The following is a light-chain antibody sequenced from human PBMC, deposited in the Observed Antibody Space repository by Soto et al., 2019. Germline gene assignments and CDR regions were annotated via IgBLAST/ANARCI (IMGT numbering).Light chain of an antibody. CDR3: QEYNNWHPIT. CDR1: QSVSNF. Sequence: EVVLTQSPATLSFSPGERATLSCRASQSVSNFLAWYQQKPGQAPRLLIYDTSDRATGLPARFSGSGSGTDFTLTISSLEPEDFAVFYCQEYNNWHPITFGGGTKVDIK. J-gene: IGKJ4*01. CDR2: DTS. V-gene: IGKV3D-11*02.